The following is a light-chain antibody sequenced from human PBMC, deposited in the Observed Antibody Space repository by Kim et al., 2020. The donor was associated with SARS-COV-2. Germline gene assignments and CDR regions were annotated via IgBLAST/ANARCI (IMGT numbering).Light chain of an antibody. J-gene: IGLJ3*02. CDR2: NHN. V-gene: IGLV1-40*01. CDR1: AANNGADYG. Sequence: QRDTTACTGSAANNGADYGIHWYQQFPGTAPKLLIYNHNDRPSGVPDRFSGAKSGTSASLAITGLRAEDEAYYYCQSYDKDLSGWVFGGGTQLTVL. CDR3: QSYDKDLSGWV.